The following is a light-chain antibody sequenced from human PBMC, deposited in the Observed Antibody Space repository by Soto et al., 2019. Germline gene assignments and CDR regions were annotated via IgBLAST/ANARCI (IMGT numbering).Light chain of an antibody. Sequence: EIVMTQSPATLSVSPGERATLSCRASQGVSSRYLAWYQQRPGQAPRLLIYIASNRANGIPDRFSGSGSGTDFTLTISRLEPEDSAVYYCQQYGSSSWTFGQGTKVDIK. CDR3: QQYGSSSWT. CDR2: IAS. V-gene: IGKV3-20*01. CDR1: QGVSSRY. J-gene: IGKJ1*01.